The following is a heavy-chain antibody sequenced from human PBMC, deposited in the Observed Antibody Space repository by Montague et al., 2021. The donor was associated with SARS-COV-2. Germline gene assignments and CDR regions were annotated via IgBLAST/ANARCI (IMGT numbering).Heavy chain of an antibody. CDR2: IDDSGST. J-gene: IGHJ3*02. Sequence: SETLSLTCTVSGGSISSSNCCWDWIRQPPGKGLEWIGSIDDSGSTYYXPSLKSRVTISVDTSKNHFSLKLSSVTAADTAVYYCARRGRKLLPVATTIGGFDIWGQGTMVTVSS. CDR3: ARRGRKLLPVATTIGGFDI. V-gene: IGHV4-39*02. D-gene: IGHD5-12*01. CDR1: GGSISSSNCC.